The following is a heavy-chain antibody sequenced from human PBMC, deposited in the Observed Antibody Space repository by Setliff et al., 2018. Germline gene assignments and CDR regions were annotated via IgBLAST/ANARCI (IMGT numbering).Heavy chain of an antibody. V-gene: IGHV3-23*01. CDR1: GFTFTNYA. CDR2: ISGSGGST. CDR3: ARGRGVDTAMVYFDY. J-gene: IGHJ4*02. Sequence: PGGSLRLSCAASGFTFTNYAMTWVRQAPGKGLQWVSAISGSGGSTYYADSVKGRFTISRDNSKSTLYLQMNSLRAEDTAVYYCARGRGVDTAMVYFDYWGQGTLVTVSS. D-gene: IGHD5-18*01.